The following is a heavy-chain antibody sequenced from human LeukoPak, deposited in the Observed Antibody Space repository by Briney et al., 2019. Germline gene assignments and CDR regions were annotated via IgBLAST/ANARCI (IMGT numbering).Heavy chain of an antibody. CDR3: ARAMGIAVAGTLYYYYMDV. CDR1: GGTFSSYA. CDR2: IIPIFGTA. Sequence: SVKVSCKASGGTFSSYAISWVRQAPGQGLEWMGGIIPIFGTANYAQKFQGRVTITADESTSTAYMELSSLRSEDTAVYYCARAMGIAVAGTLYYYYMDVWGKGTTVTVSS. J-gene: IGHJ6*03. V-gene: IGHV1-69*13. D-gene: IGHD6-19*01.